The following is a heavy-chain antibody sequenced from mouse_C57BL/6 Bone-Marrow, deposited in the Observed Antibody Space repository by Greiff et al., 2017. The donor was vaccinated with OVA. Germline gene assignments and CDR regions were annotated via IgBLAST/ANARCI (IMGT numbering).Heavy chain of an antibody. CDR3: TTNAGYYFDY. CDR1: GFNIKDDY. V-gene: IGHV14-4*01. Sequence: EVQLQESGAELVRPGASVKLSCTASGFNIKDDYMHWVKQRPEQGLEWIGWIDPENGDTEYASKFQGKATITADTSSNTAYLQLSSLTSEDTAVYYCTTNAGYYFDYWGQGTTLTVSS. D-gene: IGHD2-3*01. CDR2: IDPENGDT. J-gene: IGHJ2*01.